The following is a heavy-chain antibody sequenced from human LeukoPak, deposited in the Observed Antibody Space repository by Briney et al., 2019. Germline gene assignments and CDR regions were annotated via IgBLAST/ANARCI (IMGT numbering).Heavy chain of an antibody. CDR3: ARDLAAARPFDY. J-gene: IGHJ4*02. V-gene: IGHV3-74*01. CDR2: INSDGSST. D-gene: IGHD6-6*01. Sequence: PGGSLRLSCAASGFTFSSYWMHWVRQAPGKGLVWVSRINSDGSSTRYADSVKGRLTISRDNAKNTLYLQMNSLRAEDTAVYYCARDLAAARPFDYWGQGTLVTVSS. CDR1: GFTFSSYW.